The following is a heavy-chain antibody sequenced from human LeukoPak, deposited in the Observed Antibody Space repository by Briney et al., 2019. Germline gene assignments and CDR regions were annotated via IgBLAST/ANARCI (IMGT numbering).Heavy chain of an antibody. D-gene: IGHD2-15*01. Sequence: GGSLRLSCTASGFTFDNYAIHWVRQAPGKGLEWVSGISWNSGNIGYADSVEGRFTISRDNAKNSLYLQMNSLRTEDTALYYCAKDRGGLAYYYGMDVWGQGTTVTVSS. CDR2: ISWNSGNI. J-gene: IGHJ6*02. V-gene: IGHV3-9*01. CDR3: AKDRGGLAYYYGMDV. CDR1: GFTFDNYA.